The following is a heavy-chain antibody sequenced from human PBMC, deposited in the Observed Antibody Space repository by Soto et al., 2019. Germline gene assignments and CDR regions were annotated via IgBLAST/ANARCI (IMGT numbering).Heavy chain of an antibody. CDR1: GFTFDDYA. D-gene: IGHD3-10*01. V-gene: IGHV3-9*01. CDR2: ISWNSDTI. J-gene: IGHJ4*02. Sequence: GGSLRLSCAASGFTFDDYAMHWVRQAPGKGLEWVTGISWNSDTIGYADSVKGRFTISRDNAKNSLYLQMNSLRAEDTAFYYCARDVWSRASGPPDSWGQGTLVTVSS. CDR3: ARDVWSRASGPPDS.